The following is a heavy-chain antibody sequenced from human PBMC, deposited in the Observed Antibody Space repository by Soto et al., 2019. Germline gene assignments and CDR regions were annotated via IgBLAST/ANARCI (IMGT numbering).Heavy chain of an antibody. CDR2: ISSSSSYI. CDR3: VRFFFISISCYAVSYYCYMAV. CDR1: GFTFSTYS. J-gene: IGHJ6*03. Sequence: GGSLRLSCAASGFTFSTYSMNWVRQAPGKGLEWVSSISSSSSYIYYADSVKGRSTISRDNAKNSLYLQMNSLRAEDTAVYYCVRFFFISISCYAVSYYCYMAVWG. V-gene: IGHV3-21*01. D-gene: IGHD2-2*01.